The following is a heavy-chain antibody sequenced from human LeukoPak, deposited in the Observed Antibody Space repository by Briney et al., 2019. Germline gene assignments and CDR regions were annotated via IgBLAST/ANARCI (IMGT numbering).Heavy chain of an antibody. CDR3: ARGGFGYSSSWSDY. D-gene: IGHD6-13*01. V-gene: IGHV3-23*01. CDR2: ISGSGGST. CDR1: GFTFSSYA. J-gene: IGHJ4*02. Sequence: GGSLRLSCAASGFTFSSYAMSWVRQAPGKGLEWVSAISGSGGSTYYADSVKGRFTISRDNSKNTLYLQMNSLRAEDTAVYYCARGGFGYSSSWSDYWGQGTLVTVSS.